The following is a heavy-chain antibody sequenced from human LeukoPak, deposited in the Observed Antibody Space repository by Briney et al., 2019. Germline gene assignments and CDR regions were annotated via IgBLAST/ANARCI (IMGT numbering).Heavy chain of an antibody. Sequence: ASVKVSCKASGGTFSSYAISWVRQAPGQGLEWMGGIIPIFGTANYAQKFQGRVTITADESTSTAYMGLSSLRSEDTAVYYCARNPAAGRYYFDYWGQGTLVTVSS. CDR2: IIPIFGTA. J-gene: IGHJ4*02. V-gene: IGHV1-69*13. CDR3: ARNPAAGRYYFDY. CDR1: GGTFSSYA. D-gene: IGHD6-13*01.